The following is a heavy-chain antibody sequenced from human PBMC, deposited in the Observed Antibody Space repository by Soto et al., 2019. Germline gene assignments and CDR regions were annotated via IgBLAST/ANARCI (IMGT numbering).Heavy chain of an antibody. Sequence: GGSLRLSCAASGFTFSIYAMSWFRQAPGKGLAWASAISGSGGSTYYADYVKGRFTISRVNSKNTLYLQMYSLRAEDTAVYDCAARRSKMSDNYWGQGTLGTVSS. V-gene: IGHV3-23*01. CDR1: GFTFSIYA. CDR3: AARRSKMSDNY. J-gene: IGHJ4*02. CDR2: ISGSGGST.